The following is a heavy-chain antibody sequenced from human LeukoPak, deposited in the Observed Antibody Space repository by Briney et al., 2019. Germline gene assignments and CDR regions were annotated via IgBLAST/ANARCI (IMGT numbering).Heavy chain of an antibody. J-gene: IGHJ3*02. CDR2: IYTSGST. CDR3: ARVASYDSSGYYGFDAFDI. V-gene: IGHV4-4*07. D-gene: IGHD3-22*01. CDR1: GGSISNYY. Sequence: SETLSLTCTVSGGSISNYYWSWIRQPAGKGLEWIGRIYTSGSTNYNPSLKSRVTMSVDTSKNQFSLKLSSVTAADTAVYYCARVASYDSSGYYGFDAFDIWDQGTMATVSS.